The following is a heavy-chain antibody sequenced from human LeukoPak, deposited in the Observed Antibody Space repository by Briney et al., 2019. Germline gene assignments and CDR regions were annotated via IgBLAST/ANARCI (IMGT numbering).Heavy chain of an antibody. D-gene: IGHD3-22*01. CDR3: AKYRSNTYYYDSSGYD. V-gene: IGHV3-23*01. CDR1: GFTFSSYG. J-gene: IGHJ4*02. CDR2: ISGSGGST. Sequence: GGTVRLSCAASGFTFSSYGMSWVRQAPGKGLEWVSAISGSGGSTYYADSVKGRFTISRDNSKNTLYLQMNSLRAEDTAVYYCAKYRSNTYYYDSSGYDWGQGTLVTVSS.